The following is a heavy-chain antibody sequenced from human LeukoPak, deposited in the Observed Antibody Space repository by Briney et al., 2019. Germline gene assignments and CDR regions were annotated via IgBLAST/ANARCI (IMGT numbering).Heavy chain of an antibody. CDR1: GFTFRNYG. V-gene: IGHV3-23*01. D-gene: IGHD6-19*01. CDR2: ISGSGGST. CDR3: AKGYSSGWYRNSFDY. J-gene: IGHJ4*02. Sequence: GGSLRLSCAASGFTFRNYGMSWVRQAPGKGLEWVSTISGSGGSTYYADSVKGRFTISRDNSKNTLYLQMNSLRAEDTAVYYCAKGYSSGWYRNSFDYWGQGTLVTVSS.